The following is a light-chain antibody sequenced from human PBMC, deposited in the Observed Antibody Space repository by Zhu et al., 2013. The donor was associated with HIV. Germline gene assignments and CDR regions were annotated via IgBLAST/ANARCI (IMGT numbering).Light chain of an antibody. V-gene: IGLV2-11*01. Sequence: QSALTQPRSVSGSPGQSVTISCTGTSGDIGGYYYVSWYQQDPGQAPRLIIYDVNKRPSGVPDRFSGSKSGNTASLTISGLQAEDEADYYCSSYALSITPLVFGTGTKVTVL. J-gene: IGLJ1*01. CDR2: DVN. CDR1: SGDIGGYYY. CDR3: SSYALSITPLV.